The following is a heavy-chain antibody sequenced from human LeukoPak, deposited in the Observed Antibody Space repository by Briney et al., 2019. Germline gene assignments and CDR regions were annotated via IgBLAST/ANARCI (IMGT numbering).Heavy chain of an antibody. Sequence: SQTLSLTCDISGDSVSSNSAAWNWIRQSPSRGPEWLGRTYYRSEWYNDYSVSVKSRITINPDTSKNQFSLQLNSVTPEDTAVYYCARGGYYGSGSFYSTQTSVFDYWGQGTLVTVSS. CDR3: ARGGYYGSGSFYSTQTSVFDY. CDR1: GDSVSSNSAA. V-gene: IGHV6-1*01. J-gene: IGHJ4*02. D-gene: IGHD3-10*01. CDR2: TYYRSEWYN.